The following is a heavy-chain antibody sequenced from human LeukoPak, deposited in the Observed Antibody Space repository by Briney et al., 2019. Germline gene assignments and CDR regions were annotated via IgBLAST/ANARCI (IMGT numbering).Heavy chain of an antibody. CDR1: GDSISSGADY. CDR3: ARGLTGIDY. D-gene: IGHD1-1*01. J-gene: IGHJ4*02. V-gene: IGHV4-30-4*01. CDR2: IYYSGTT. Sequence: SETLSLTCTVSGDSISSGADYWNWIRHPPGKGLEWIGYIYYSGTTYYNPSLKSRVTISVDTSKNQFSLKLSSVTAADAAVYYCARGLTGIDYWGQATLVAVSS.